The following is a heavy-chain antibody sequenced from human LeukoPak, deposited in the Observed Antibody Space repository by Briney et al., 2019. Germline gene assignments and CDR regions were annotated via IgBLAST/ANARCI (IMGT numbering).Heavy chain of an antibody. Sequence: PGGSLRLSCAASGFTFSSHAMSWVRQAPGKGLEWVSAISGSGGSTYYADSMKGRFTISRDNSKNTLYLQMNSLRAEDTAVYYCAKGAAAGTLIDYWGQGTLVTVSS. D-gene: IGHD6-13*01. V-gene: IGHV3-23*01. CDR3: AKGAAAGTLIDY. CDR1: GFTFSSHA. J-gene: IGHJ4*02. CDR2: ISGSGGST.